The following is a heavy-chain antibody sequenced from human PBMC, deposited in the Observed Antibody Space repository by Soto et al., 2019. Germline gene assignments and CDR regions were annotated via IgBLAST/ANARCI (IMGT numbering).Heavy chain of an antibody. V-gene: IGHV4-61*01. Sequence: KPSETLSLTCTVSGGSVSSGSYYWSWIRQPPGKELEWIGYIYYSGSTNFNPSLKSRVTISVNTSKNQFSLKLSSVTAADTAVYYCARRQKGITGTTTWFDPWGQGTLVTVSS. CDR3: ARRQKGITGTTTWFDP. CDR2: IYYSGST. CDR1: GGSVSSGSYY. D-gene: IGHD1-20*01. J-gene: IGHJ5*02.